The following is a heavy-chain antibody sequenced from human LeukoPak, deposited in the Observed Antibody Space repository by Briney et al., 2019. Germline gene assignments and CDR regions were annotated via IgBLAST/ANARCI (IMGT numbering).Heavy chain of an antibody. CDR3: ARDAELPSSSDHYYYMDV. V-gene: IGHV1-2*02. D-gene: IGHD6-6*01. J-gene: IGHJ6*03. CDR2: INPNSGGT. CDR1: GYTFTGYY. Sequence: ASVKVSCKASGYTFTGYYMHWVRQDPGQGLEWMGWINPNSGGTNYAQKFQGRVTMTRDTSISTAYMELSRLRSDDTAVYYCARDAELPSSSDHYYYMDVWGKGTTVTVSS.